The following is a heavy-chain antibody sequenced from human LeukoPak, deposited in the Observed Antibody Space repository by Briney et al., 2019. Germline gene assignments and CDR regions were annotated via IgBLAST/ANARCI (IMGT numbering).Heavy chain of an antibody. Sequence: PGGSLRLSCAASGFTFSSYAMSWFRQAPGKGLEWVSRISGSVGSTYYADSVKGRFTISRDNSKDTLYLQMNSLRADDTALYYCAKDSGWDWGQGTLVTVSS. CDR2: ISGSVGST. D-gene: IGHD3-10*01. J-gene: IGHJ4*02. CDR1: GFTFSSYA. V-gene: IGHV3-23*01. CDR3: AKDSGWD.